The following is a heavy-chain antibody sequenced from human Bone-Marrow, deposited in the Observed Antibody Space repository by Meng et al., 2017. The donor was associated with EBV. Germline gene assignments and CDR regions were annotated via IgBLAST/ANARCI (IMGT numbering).Heavy chain of an antibody. CDR1: GVSITGGNFF. V-gene: IGHV4-39*07. CDR2: ISHRGVP. J-gene: IGHJ4*02. CDR3: ARGWGDFNF. Sequence: ESGPGLVRPSATLSLSCAVTGVSITGGNFFWGWIRRPPGKAMVLFGPISHRGVPAYNPSLQRRVTISVDTSRNHLSLRLNFMTAEDTAVYDCARGWGDFNFWGRGTLVTVSS. D-gene: IGHD3-16*01.